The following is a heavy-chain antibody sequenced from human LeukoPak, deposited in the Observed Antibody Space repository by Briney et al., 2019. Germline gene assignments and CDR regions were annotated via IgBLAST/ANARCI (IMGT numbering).Heavy chain of an antibody. J-gene: IGHJ3*02. CDR2: ISWNSGSI. V-gene: IGHV3-9*01. CDR3: AKAYDAFDI. Sequence: GGSLRLSCAASGFTVSSNYMSWVRQAPGKGLEWVSGISWNSGSIGYADSVKGRFTISRDNAKNSLYLQMNSLRAEDTALYYCAKAYDAFDIWGQGTMVTVSS. CDR1: GFTVSSNY.